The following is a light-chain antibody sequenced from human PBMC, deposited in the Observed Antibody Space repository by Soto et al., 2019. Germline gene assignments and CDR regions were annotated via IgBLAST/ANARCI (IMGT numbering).Light chain of an antibody. V-gene: IGKV1-5*03. CDR2: KAF. J-gene: IGKJ4*01. CDR1: QSISSW. Sequence: DIQMTQSPSTLSASVGDRVTITCRASQSISSWVAWYQQKPGKAPKLMIYKAFSLESGVPSKFSGSGSGTEFTLTISSLQPDDFATYYCQQYDSYLTFGGGTKLEIK. CDR3: QQYDSYLT.